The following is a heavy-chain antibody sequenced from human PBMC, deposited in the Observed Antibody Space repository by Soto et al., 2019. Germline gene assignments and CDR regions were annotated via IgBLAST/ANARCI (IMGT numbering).Heavy chain of an antibody. D-gene: IGHD1-1*01. CDR1: GGSITVDSISRNTYY. CDR3: ARQMIQPQMRYNMDV. Sequence: SETLSLTCTVSGGSITVDSISRNTYYWGWMRQPPGKGLEWIASFFIGGNTYYNPSLKSRVTTSVDTSKNQFSLKLSSVTAADTAVYFCARQMIQPQMRYNMDVWGQGTTVTVSS. V-gene: IGHV4-39*01. J-gene: IGHJ6*02. CDR2: FFIGGNT.